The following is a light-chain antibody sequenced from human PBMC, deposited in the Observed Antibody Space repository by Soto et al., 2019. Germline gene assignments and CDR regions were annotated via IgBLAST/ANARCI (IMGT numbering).Light chain of an antibody. V-gene: IGLV7-46*01. J-gene: IGLJ2*01. CDR2: DTS. CDR1: TGAVTSGHY. CDR3: LLSSRGAPVV. Sequence: QAVVTQEPSLTVSPGGTVTLTCGSSTGAVTSGHYPYWFQQKPGQAPRTLIYDTSNKHSWTPARFSGSLLGGKAALTLSGAQPEDEAEYYCLLSSRGAPVVVGGGTKLTVL.